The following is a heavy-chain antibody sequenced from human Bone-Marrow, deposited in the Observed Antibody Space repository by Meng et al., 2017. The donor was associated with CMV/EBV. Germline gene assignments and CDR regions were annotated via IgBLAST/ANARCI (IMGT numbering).Heavy chain of an antibody. D-gene: IGHD1-20*01. Sequence: SVKVSCKVSGYTLTELSMHWVRQAPGQGLEWMGGIIPILGIANYAQKLQGRVTMTTDTSTSTAYMELRSLRSDDTAVYYCAGFITGTRRQREGLGYWGQGTLVTVSS. V-gene: IGHV1-69*10. CDR1: GYTLTELS. J-gene: IGHJ4*02. CDR3: AGFITGTRRQREGLGY. CDR2: IIPILGIA.